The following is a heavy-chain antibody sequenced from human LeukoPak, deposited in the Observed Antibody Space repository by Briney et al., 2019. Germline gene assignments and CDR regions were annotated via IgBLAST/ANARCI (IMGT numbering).Heavy chain of an antibody. Sequence: GASVKVSCKASGGTFSSYAISWVRQAPGQGLEWMGGIIPVFGTANYAQNFQGRVTITTDESTSTSYMELRSLRSEDTAVYYCARAGIAYCSSTSCSLDYWGQGTLVTVSS. V-gene: IGHV1-69*05. J-gene: IGHJ4*02. D-gene: IGHD2-2*01. CDR3: ARAGIAYCSSTSCSLDY. CDR1: GGTFSSYA. CDR2: IIPVFGTA.